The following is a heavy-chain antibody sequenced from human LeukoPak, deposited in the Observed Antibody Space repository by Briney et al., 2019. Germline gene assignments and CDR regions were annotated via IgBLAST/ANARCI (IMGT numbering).Heavy chain of an antibody. CDR3: ASGPIQLWSPDY. J-gene: IGHJ4*02. CDR2: INSDGSST. V-gene: IGHV3-74*01. D-gene: IGHD5-18*01. Sequence: GGSLRLSCAASGFTFSSYWMHWVRQAPGKGLVWVSRINSDGSSTSYADSVKGRFTISRDNAKNTLYLQMNSLRAEDTAVHYCASGPIQLWSPDYWGQGTLVTVSS. CDR1: GFTFSSYW.